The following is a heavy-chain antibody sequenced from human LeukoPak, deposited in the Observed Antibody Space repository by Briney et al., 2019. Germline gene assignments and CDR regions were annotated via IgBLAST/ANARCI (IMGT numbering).Heavy chain of an antibody. CDR1: GGTFSSYA. Sequence: GASVKVSCKASGGTFSSYAISWVRQAPGQGLEWMGGIIPIFGTANYAQKFQGRVTITADESTSTAYMELSSLRSEDTAVYYCGGGYDTDYYSYYYMDVWGKGTTVTVSS. CDR3: GGGYDTDYYSYYYMDV. D-gene: IGHD5-12*01. V-gene: IGHV1-69*01. CDR2: IIPIFGTA. J-gene: IGHJ6*03.